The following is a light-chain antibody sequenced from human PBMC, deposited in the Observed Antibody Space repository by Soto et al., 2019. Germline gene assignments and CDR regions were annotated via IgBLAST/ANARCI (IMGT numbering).Light chain of an antibody. CDR3: QQYGSSWT. V-gene: IGKV3-20*01. CDR1: QSVSRSY. CDR2: GAS. J-gene: IGKJ1*01. Sequence: EIVLTQSPGTLSLSPGERATLSCRARQSVSRSYLAWYQQKPGQAPRLLIYGASSRATGIPDRFSGRGSGTDFTLTISRLEPEDFAVYYCQQYGSSWTFGQGTKVDIK.